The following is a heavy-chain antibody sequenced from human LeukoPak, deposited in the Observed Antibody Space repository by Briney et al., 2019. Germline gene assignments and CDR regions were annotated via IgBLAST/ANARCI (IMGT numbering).Heavy chain of an antibody. Sequence: GSLRLSCAASGFTFSSYAMHWVRQAPGKGLEWVAVISYDGSNKYYADSVKGRFTISRDNSKNTLYLQMNSLRAEDTAVYYCARDRSSSPFDYWGQGTLVSVSS. CDR1: GFTFSSYA. CDR3: ARDRSSSPFDY. CDR2: ISYDGSNK. J-gene: IGHJ4*02. D-gene: IGHD6-6*01. V-gene: IGHV3-30*01.